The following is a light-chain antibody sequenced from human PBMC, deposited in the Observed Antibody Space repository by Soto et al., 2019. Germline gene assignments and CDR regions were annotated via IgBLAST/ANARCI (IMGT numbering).Light chain of an antibody. CDR3: QKYNSAPLT. CDR1: QGVGVY. V-gene: IGKV1-27*01. J-gene: IGKJ4*01. Sequence: DIQMTQSPSSLSASLGDRVTITCRASQGVGVYLAWFQQKPGKVPKLLIYAASALQSGVPSPFSGSGSGTDFTLTISSLQPEDFATYYCQKYNSAPLTFGGGTKVDIK. CDR2: AAS.